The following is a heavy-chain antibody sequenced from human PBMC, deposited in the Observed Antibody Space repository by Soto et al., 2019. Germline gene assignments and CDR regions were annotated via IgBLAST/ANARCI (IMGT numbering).Heavy chain of an antibody. Sequence: EASVKVSCKASGYTFTSYAMHWVRQAPGQRLEWMGWINAGNGNTKYSRKFQGRVTITRDTSASTAYMELSSLRSEDTAVYYCATYQSPHRTDYYYYGMDVWGQGTTVTVSS. CDR3: ATYQSPHRTDYYYYGMDV. CDR2: INAGNGNT. V-gene: IGHV1-3*01. D-gene: IGHD2-2*01. J-gene: IGHJ6*02. CDR1: GYTFTSYA.